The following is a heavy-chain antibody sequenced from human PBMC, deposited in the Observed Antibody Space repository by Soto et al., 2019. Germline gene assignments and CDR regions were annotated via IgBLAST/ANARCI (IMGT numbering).Heavy chain of an antibody. CDR1: GFTFSNAW. J-gene: IGHJ6*02. CDR3: TTEGVFGYYGMDG. D-gene: IGHD6-13*01. V-gene: IGHV3-15*07. CDR2: IKSKTDGGTT. Sequence: GGSLRLSCAASGFTFSNAWMDWVRQAPGKGLEWVGRIKSKTDGGTTDYAAPVKGRFTISRDDSKNTLYLQMNSLKTEDTAVYYCTTEGVFGYYGMDGWGQGTTVTVSS.